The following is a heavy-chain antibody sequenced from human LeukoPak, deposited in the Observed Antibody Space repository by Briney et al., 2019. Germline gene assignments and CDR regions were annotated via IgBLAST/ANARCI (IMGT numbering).Heavy chain of an antibody. CDR2: FDPEDGET. J-gene: IGHJ4*02. Sequence: GASVMVSCKVSGYTLTELSMHWVRQAPGKGLEWMGGFDPEDGETIYAQKFQGRVTMTEDTSTDTAYMELSSLRSEDTAVYYCATAEPGIAAAGHFDYWGQGTLVTVSS. V-gene: IGHV1-24*01. CDR3: ATAEPGIAAAGHFDY. CDR1: GYTLTELS. D-gene: IGHD6-13*01.